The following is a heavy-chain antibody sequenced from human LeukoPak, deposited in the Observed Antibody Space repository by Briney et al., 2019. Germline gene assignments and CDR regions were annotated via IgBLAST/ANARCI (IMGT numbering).Heavy chain of an antibody. CDR2: IKEDESAK. CDR3: ARDVGGSLDY. Sequence: PGGSLRLSCAASGLTFSTYWMAWVRQAPGKGLEWVANIKEDESAKHQADSVKGRFTIFRDNAQNSVYLQMSSLRGEDTAVYYCARDVGGSLDYWGQGTLVTVSS. V-gene: IGHV3-7*01. J-gene: IGHJ4*02. CDR1: GLTFSTYW. D-gene: IGHD1-26*01.